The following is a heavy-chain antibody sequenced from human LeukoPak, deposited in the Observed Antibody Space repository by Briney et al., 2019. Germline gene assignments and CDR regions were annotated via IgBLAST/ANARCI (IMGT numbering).Heavy chain of an antibody. CDR1: GFTFSSYW. CDR3: TRATTTSFDY. V-gene: IGHV3-74*01. Sequence: GGSLRLSCAASGFTFSSYWIHWVRQAPGEGLVWVSRINTDGSSTSHADSVKGRFTISRDNAKNTVFLQMNSLRAEDTAVYYCTRATTTSFDYWGQGSLVTVSS. J-gene: IGHJ4*02. CDR2: INTDGSST. D-gene: IGHD4-11*01.